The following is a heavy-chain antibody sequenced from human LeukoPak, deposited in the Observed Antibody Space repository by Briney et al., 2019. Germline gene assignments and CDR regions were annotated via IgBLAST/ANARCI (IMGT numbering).Heavy chain of an antibody. CDR3: ARSPVRHYETDC. J-gene: IGHJ4*02. Sequence: GGSLGLSCAASGFSFRDYTMNWVCQAPGKGLEWLASISSSSSYIYFANSVRGRFTISRDNAKNSLYLQMNSLRAEDTAVYYCARSPVRHYETDCWGQGTLVTVSS. D-gene: IGHD3-22*01. CDR2: ISSSSSYI. V-gene: IGHV3-21*04. CDR1: GFSFRDYT.